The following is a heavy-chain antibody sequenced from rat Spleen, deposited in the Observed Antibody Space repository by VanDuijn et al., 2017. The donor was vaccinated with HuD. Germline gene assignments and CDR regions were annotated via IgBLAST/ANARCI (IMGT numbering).Heavy chain of an antibody. D-gene: IGHD1-7*01. CDR1: GFTFSDYY. CDR2: ISYDGSSP. Sequence: EVQLVESDGGLVQPGRSLKLSCAVSGFTFSDYYMAWVRQAPTKGLEWVATISYDGSSPYYRDSVKGRFTISRDNAKSTLYLQMDGLRSEDTATYYCTRHSSMGIFDYWGQGVMVTVSS. J-gene: IGHJ2*01. V-gene: IGHV5-29*01. CDR3: TRHSSMGIFDY.